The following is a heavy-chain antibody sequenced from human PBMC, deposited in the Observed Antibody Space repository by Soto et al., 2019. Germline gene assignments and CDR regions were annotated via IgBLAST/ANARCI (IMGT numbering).Heavy chain of an antibody. Sequence: PSETLSLTCTFSGGSISGYYWSWIRQPPGKGLEWIGSIYYSGSTYYNPSLKSRVTISVDTSKNQFSLKLSSVTAADTAVYYCARHKYYYGSGSYFLGPFDPWGQGTLVTVSS. CDR1: GGSISGYY. D-gene: IGHD3-10*01. J-gene: IGHJ5*02. CDR2: IYYSGST. V-gene: IGHV4-59*08. CDR3: ARHKYYYGSGSYFLGPFDP.